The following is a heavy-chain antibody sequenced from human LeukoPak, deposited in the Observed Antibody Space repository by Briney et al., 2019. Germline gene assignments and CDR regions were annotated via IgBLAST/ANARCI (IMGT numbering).Heavy chain of an antibody. J-gene: IGHJ4*02. Sequence: GRSLRLSCAASGFTFSSYGMHWVRQAPGKGLEWVAVISYDGSNKYYADSVKGRFTISRDNSKNTLYLQMNSLRAEDTAVYYCAKDWIGYCGGGSCYDLDYWGQGTLVTVSS. CDR3: AKDWIGYCGGGSCYDLDY. CDR2: ISYDGSNK. CDR1: GFTFSSYG. D-gene: IGHD2-15*01. V-gene: IGHV3-30*18.